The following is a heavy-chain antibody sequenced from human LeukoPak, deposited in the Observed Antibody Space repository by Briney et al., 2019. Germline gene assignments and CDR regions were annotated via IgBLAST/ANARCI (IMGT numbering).Heavy chain of an antibody. CDR1: GYTFTGYY. J-gene: IGHJ5*02. V-gene: IGHV1-2*02. CDR3: AREGFVTMVRGVSFNWFDP. CDR2: INPNSGGT. Sequence: ASVKVTCKASGYTFTGYYMHWVRQAPGQGLEWMGWINPNSGGTNYAQKFQGRVTMTRDTSISTAYMELSRLRSDDTAVYYCAREGFVTMVRGVSFNWFDPWGQGTLVTVSS. D-gene: IGHD3-10*01.